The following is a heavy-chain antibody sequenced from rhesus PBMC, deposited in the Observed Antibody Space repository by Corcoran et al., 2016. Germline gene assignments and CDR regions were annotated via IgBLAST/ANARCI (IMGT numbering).Heavy chain of an antibody. J-gene: IGHJ6*01. D-gene: IGHD3-3*01. Sequence: EVQLVESGGGLAKPGGSLRLSCAASGFTFSSYWMNWVRQAPGKGLEWVSAINSGGGSTYYADSVKGRFTISRDNSKNTHFLQMNSLRAEDTAVYYCAKGGNIWPGYHYYGLDSWGQGVVVTVSS. CDR1: GFTFSSYW. CDR3: AKGGNIWPGYHYYGLDS. V-gene: IGHV3S25*01. CDR2: INSGGGST.